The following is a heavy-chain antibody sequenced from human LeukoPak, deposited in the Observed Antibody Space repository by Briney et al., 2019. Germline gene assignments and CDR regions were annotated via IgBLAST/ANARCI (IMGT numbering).Heavy chain of an antibody. CDR1: GDSVYSGSSA. V-gene: IGHV6-1*01. J-gene: IGHJ4*02. Sequence: SQTLSLTCATSGDSVYSGSSAWSWMRQSPSRGLEWLGRTYYRSKWNHDYAESVKSRITINPDTSKNEFSLQLNSVTPEDTAVYYCARNLRPDFDYWGQGTLVTVSS. CDR3: ARNLRPDFDY. CDR2: TYYRSKWNH.